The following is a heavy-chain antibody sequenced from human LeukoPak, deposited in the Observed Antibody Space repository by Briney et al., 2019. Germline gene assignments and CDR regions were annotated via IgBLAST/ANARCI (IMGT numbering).Heavy chain of an antibody. D-gene: IGHD4-11*01. Sequence: SETLSLTCTVSGDSISSTTYGWRGIRHSPGKGLEWIGSMSYVGITSYNPSLKSRATISVDTSKNQFSLMLSSVTAADTAVYYCTRLPLDYSLDHWGQGTPVSVSS. CDR1: GDSISSTTYG. V-gene: IGHV4-39*01. CDR3: TRLPLDYSLDH. J-gene: IGHJ4*02. CDR2: MSYVGIT.